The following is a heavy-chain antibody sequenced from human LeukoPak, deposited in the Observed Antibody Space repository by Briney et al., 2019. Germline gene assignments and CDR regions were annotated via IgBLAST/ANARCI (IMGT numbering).Heavy chain of an antibody. J-gene: IGHJ4*02. CDR3: AADRRFGEIDY. V-gene: IGHV4-39*07. D-gene: IGHD3-10*01. CDR2: IYYSGIT. CDR1: GDSIRNSSAY. Sequence: SETLSLTCTVSGDSIRNSSAYWGWIRQPPGKGLEWIGSIYYSGITYYSPSLKSRITISVDTSKNQFSLKLSSVSAADTAVYYCAADRRFGEIDYWGQGTLVTVSS.